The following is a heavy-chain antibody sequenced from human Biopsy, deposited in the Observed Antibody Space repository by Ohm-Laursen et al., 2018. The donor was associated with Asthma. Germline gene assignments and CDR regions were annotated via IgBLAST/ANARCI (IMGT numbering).Heavy chain of an antibody. CDR2: HDHEEGGT. CDR3: ASDFPRDYVRYNFQF. Sequence: ASVKVSCKISGYSLTDLSMHWVRQAPGQGLEWMGGHDHEEGGTVNARRFQGRVTMTEDTSTDTAYMGLSSLSSDDTAVYYCASDFPRDYVRYNFQFWGQGTLVTVSS. J-gene: IGHJ4*02. CDR1: GYSLTDLS. D-gene: IGHD4-17*01. V-gene: IGHV1-24*01.